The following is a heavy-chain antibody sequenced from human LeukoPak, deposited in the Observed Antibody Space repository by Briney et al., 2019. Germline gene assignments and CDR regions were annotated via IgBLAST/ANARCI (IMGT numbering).Heavy chain of an antibody. CDR2: IYHSGST. D-gene: IGHD3-22*01. J-gene: IGHJ4*02. Sequence: SETLSLTCAVSGYSISSGYYWGWIRQPPGKGLEWIGSIYHSGSTYYNPSLKSRVTIPVDTSKNQFSLKLSSGTAADTAVYYCARLGWYYDSSGPYDYWGQGTLVTVSS. V-gene: IGHV4-38-2*01. CDR1: GYSISSGYY. CDR3: ARLGWYYDSSGPYDY.